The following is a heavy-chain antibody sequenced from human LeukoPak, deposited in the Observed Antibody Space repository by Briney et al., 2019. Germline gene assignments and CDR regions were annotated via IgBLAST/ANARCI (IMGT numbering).Heavy chain of an antibody. D-gene: IGHD2-2*01. CDR1: GGSFSGYY. V-gene: IGHV4-34*01. CDR2: INHSGST. CDR3: ARGREELVVPAYYFDY. Sequence: KPSETLSLTCAVYGGSFSGYYWSWIRQPPGKGLEWIGEINHSGSTNCNPSLKSRVTISVDTSKNQFSLKLSSVTAADTAVYYCARGREELVVPAYYFDYWGQGTLVTVSS. J-gene: IGHJ4*02.